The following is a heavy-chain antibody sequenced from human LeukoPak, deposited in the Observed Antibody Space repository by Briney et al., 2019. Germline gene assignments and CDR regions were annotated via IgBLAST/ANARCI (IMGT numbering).Heavy chain of an antibody. CDR2: IYIGGST. D-gene: IGHD3/OR15-3a*01. CDR3: ARLDQVEGRNDAFDI. CDR1: GFTFSNSA. J-gene: IGHJ3*02. Sequence: PGGSLRLSCAASGFTFSNSAMSWVRQAPGRALEWVSVIYIGGSTYYADSMKGRFTISRDSSKNTVFLQMNSLRVEDTALYYCARLDQVEGRNDAFDIWGQGTVVTVSS. V-gene: IGHV3-66*02.